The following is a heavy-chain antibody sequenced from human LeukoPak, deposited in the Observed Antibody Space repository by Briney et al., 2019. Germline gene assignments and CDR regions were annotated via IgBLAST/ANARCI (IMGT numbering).Heavy chain of an antibody. CDR2: INHSGST. J-gene: IGHJ4*02. CDR1: GGSFSGYY. CDR3: ARHPYSGYEDY. Sequence: PSETLSLTCAVYGGSFSGYYWSWIRQPPGKGLEWIGEINHSGSTNYNPSLKSRVTISVDTSKNQFSLKLSSVTAADTAVYYCARHPYSGYEDYWGQGTLVTVSS. D-gene: IGHD5-12*01. V-gene: IGHV4-34*01.